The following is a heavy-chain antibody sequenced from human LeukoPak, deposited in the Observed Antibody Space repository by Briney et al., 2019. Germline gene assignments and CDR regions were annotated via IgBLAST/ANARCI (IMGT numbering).Heavy chain of an antibody. Sequence: GGSLRLSCAASGFTFSSYAMHWVRQAPGKGLEWVAVISYDGSNKYYADSVKGRFTISRDNSKNTLYLQMNSLRAEDTAVYYCARDRNYYDSSGLGGDAFDIWGQGTMVTVSS. V-gene: IGHV3-30*04. D-gene: IGHD3-22*01. J-gene: IGHJ3*02. CDR2: ISYDGSNK. CDR1: GFTFSSYA. CDR3: ARDRNYYDSSGLGGDAFDI.